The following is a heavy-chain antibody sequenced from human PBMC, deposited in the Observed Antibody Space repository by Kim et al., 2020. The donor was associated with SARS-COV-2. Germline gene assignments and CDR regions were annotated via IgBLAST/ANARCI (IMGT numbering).Heavy chain of an antibody. D-gene: IGHD4-17*01. Sequence: GGSLRLSCAASGFTFSSYWMSWVRQAPGKGLEWVANIKQDGSEKYYVDSVKGRFTISRDNAKNSLYLQMNSLRAEDTAVYYCARARTTVVTGCANYWGQGTLVTVSS. CDR3: ARARTTVVTGCANY. J-gene: IGHJ4*02. CDR1: GFTFSSYW. CDR2: IKQDGSEK. V-gene: IGHV3-7*03.